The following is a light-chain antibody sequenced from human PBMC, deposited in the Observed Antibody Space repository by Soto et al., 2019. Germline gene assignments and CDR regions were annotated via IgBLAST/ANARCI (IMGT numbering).Light chain of an antibody. CDR3: LQHNSYPWT. CDR2: AAS. V-gene: IGKV1-17*01. CDR1: QGISND. J-gene: IGKJ1*01. Sequence: DIQMTQSPSSLSASVGDRVTITCRASQGISNDLGWYQQKPGKAPKRLIYAASSLQSEVPSRVSGSGSGTEFSLSVIRLKPEDFATYYCLQHNSYPWTFGQGTKVEIK.